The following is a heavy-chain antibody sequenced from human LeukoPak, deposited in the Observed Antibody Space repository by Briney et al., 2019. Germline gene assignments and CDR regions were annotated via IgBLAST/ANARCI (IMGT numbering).Heavy chain of an antibody. CDR2: VSGSGGST. Sequence: GGSLRLSCAASGFTFSIYGMSWVRQAPGKGLEWVSAVSGSGGSTYYADSVKGRFTISRDNSKDTLYLQMNSLRAEDTAVYYCAKVGGSRRTEPYYFDYWGQGTLVTVSS. CDR3: AKVGGSRRTEPYYFDY. CDR1: GFTFSIYG. J-gene: IGHJ4*02. V-gene: IGHV3-23*01. D-gene: IGHD1-26*01.